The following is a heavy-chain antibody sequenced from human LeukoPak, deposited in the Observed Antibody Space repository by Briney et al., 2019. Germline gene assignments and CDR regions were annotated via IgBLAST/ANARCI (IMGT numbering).Heavy chain of an antibody. J-gene: IGHJ5*02. CDR3: AGRLTQYDCFDP. V-gene: IGHV6-1*01. Sequence: SQTLSLTCAISGDSVSSNSVTWNWIRQSPSKGLEWLGRTYYRSTWYNDYAVSVRGRITVNPDTSKNQFSLHLNSVTPEDTAVYYCAGRLTQYDCFDPWGQGILVTVSS. CDR1: GDSVSSNSVT. D-gene: IGHD2-2*01. CDR2: TYYRSTWYN.